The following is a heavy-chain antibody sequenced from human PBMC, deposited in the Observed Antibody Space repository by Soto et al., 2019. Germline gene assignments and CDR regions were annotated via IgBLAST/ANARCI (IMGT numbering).Heavy chain of an antibody. J-gene: IGHJ4*02. D-gene: IGHD3-10*01. CDR2: TSNNGSST. CDR1: GFTFSSYA. CDR3: ARSRGYNHIDS. Sequence: LRLSCAASGFTFSSYAMNWVRQAPGKGLEWVSGTSNNGSSTYYTDSVKGRFTISGDTSKNTLYLQVNSLRAEDTARYYCARSRGYNHIDSWGQGTGVTVSS. V-gene: IGHV3-23*01.